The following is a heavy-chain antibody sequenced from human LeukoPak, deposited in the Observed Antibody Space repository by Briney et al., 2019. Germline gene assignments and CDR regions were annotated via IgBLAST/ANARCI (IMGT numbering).Heavy chain of an antibody. CDR1: GGSISSYY. CDR2: IYYSGST. J-gene: IGHJ6*03. V-gene: IGHV4-59*01. CDR3: ARLYGGATLYYYYYMDV. Sequence: SSETLSLTCTVSGGSISSYYWNWIRQPAGKGLEWIGYIYYSGSTNYNPSLKSRVTISVDTSKNQFSLKLSSVTAADTAVYYCARLYGGATLYYYYYMDVWGKGTTVTISS. D-gene: IGHD1-26*01.